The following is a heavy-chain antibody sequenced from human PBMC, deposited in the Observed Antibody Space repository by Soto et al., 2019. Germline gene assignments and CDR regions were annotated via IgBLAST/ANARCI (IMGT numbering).Heavy chain of an antibody. V-gene: IGHV3-48*02. CDR2: INNWSSKI. Sequence: EVQLVDSGGGLAQPGGSLRLSCAASGLTFSGYSMNWVRQAPGKGLEWISYINNWSSKIYYADSVKGRFTISRDNAKNSLYLQMNSLTDEDTAVYYCTREATPVITPWVFDYWGRGTLVTVSS. CDR3: TREATPVITPWVFDY. D-gene: IGHD1-20*01. CDR1: GLTFSGYS. J-gene: IGHJ4*02.